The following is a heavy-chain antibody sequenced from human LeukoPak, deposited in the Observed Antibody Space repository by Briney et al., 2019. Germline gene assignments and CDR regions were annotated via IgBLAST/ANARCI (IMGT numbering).Heavy chain of an antibody. D-gene: IGHD5-12*01. CDR1: GFTFSDYY. CDR2: ISSGSTI. Sequence: GGSLRLSCAASGFTFSDYYMSWIRQAPGKGLEWVSYISSGSTIYYADSVKGRFTISRDNAKNSLYLQMNSLRAEDTAVYYCARDPYEDFDYWGQGTLVTVSS. J-gene: IGHJ4*02. CDR3: ARDPYEDFDY. V-gene: IGHV3-11*01.